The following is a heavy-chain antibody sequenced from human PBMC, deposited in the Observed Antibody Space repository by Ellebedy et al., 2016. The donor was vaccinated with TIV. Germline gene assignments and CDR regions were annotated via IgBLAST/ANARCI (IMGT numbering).Heavy chain of an antibody. V-gene: IGHV3-23*01. D-gene: IGHD3-3*01. CDR3: AREWSAFDL. Sequence: PGGSLRLSCAASGFTFRDFAMNWVRQAPGKGLEWVSAISPSGDITYFADSVKGRFTISRDNSQDTVHLQMHSLRAEDTAVYYCAREWSAFDLWGQGTMVTVSS. CDR2: ISPSGDIT. J-gene: IGHJ3*01. CDR1: GFTFRDFA.